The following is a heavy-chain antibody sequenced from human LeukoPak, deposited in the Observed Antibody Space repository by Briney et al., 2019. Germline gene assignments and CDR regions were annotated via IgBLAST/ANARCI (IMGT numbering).Heavy chain of an antibody. Sequence: GGSLRLSCAASGFTFSSYVMSWVRQAPGKGLEWVSTISGSGDSTYYVDSVKGRFTISRDNSKNTLYLQMNSLRAEDTAVYYCARIYCTNGVCYGGGDYWGQGTLVTVSS. D-gene: IGHD2-8*01. CDR3: ARIYCTNGVCYGGGDY. V-gene: IGHV3-23*01. CDR1: GFTFSSYV. J-gene: IGHJ4*02. CDR2: ISGSGDST.